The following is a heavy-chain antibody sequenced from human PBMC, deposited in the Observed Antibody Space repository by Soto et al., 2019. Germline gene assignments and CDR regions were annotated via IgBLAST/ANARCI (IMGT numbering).Heavy chain of an antibody. J-gene: IGHJ6*04. CDR1: GFTFSSYG. CDR2: IWYDGSNK. Sequence: PGGSLRLSCAASGFTFSSYGMHWVRQAPGKGLEWVAVIWYDGSNKYYADSVKGRFTISRDNSKNTLYLQMDSLRAEDTAVYYCARDDVLCDGGRCYGIPLDVWGKGTMVPVSS. CDR3: ARDDVLCDGGRCYGIPLDV. V-gene: IGHV3-33*01. D-gene: IGHD2-15*01.